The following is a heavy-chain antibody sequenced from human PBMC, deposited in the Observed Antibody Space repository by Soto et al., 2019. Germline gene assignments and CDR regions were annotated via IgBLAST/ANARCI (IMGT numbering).Heavy chain of an antibody. J-gene: IGHJ4*02. CDR1: KFFISNYW. CDR2: IKQDGSEK. Sequence: GGSLRLSCTASKFFISNYWMSWARQAPGKGLEWVANIKQDGSEKHYVDSVKGRFTISRDNAKNSVYLQVNSLRADDTAVYYCTSARSSVEPGGFVEYWGQGTLVTVSS. D-gene: IGHD2-15*01. V-gene: IGHV3-7*03. CDR3: TSARSSVEPGGFVEY.